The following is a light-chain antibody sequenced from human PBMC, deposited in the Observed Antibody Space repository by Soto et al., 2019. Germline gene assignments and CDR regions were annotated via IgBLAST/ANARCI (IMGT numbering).Light chain of an antibody. CDR3: QQYYSTPLT. J-gene: IGKJ4*01. CDR2: WAS. Sequence: DIVMTQSPDSLAVSLGERATINCKSSQSVVYSSNNKNYLAWYQQKPGQPPKLLIYWASTRESGVTDRFSGSGSGTDFTLTISSLQAEDVAVYYCQQYYSTPLTFAGGTKVEIK. CDR1: QSVVYSSNNKNY. V-gene: IGKV4-1*01.